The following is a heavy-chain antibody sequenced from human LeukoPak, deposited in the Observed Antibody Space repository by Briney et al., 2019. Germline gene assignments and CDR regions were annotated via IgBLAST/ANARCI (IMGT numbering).Heavy chain of an antibody. D-gene: IGHD1-26*01. CDR3: AREVEATPYYFDY. J-gene: IGHJ4*02. CDR2: ISYSGST. CDR1: GGSINSNY. Sequence: SETLSLTCTVSGGSINSNYWSWIRQPPEKGLEWIGYISYSGSTYYNPSLKSRVTISVDTSKNQFSLKLSSVTAADTAVYYCAREVEATPYYFDYWGQGTLVTVSS. V-gene: IGHV4-59*12.